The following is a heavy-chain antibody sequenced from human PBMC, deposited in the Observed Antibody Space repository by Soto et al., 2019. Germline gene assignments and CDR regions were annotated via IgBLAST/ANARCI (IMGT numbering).Heavy chain of an antibody. CDR3: ARENSSGWYYYYGMDV. V-gene: IGHV1-3*01. D-gene: IGHD6-19*01. Sequence: ASVKVSCKASGYTFTSYAMHWVRQAPGQRLEWMGWIDAGNGNTKYSQKFQGRVTITRDTSASTAYMELSSLRSEDTAVYYCARENSSGWYYYYGMDVWGQGTTVTVSS. CDR1: GYTFTSYA. CDR2: IDAGNGNT. J-gene: IGHJ6*02.